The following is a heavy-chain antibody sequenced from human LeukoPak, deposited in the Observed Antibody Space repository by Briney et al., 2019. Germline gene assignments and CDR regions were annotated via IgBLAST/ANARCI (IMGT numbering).Heavy chain of an antibody. J-gene: IGHJ2*01. CDR3: ARKTDRLGAVGRDRYFDL. Sequence: GGSLRLSCTASGFTFSGYEMTWVRQAPGKGLEWMSYISVNGGAMHYADSVRGRFTTSRDDAKNSLYLHMNGLRVEDTAIYYCARKTDRLGAVGRDRYFDLWGRGTLITVSS. CDR2: ISVNGGAM. V-gene: IGHV3-48*03. CDR1: GFTFSGYE. D-gene: IGHD6-13*01.